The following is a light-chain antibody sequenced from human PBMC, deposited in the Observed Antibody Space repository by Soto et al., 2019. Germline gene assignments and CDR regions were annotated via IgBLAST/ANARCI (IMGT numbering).Light chain of an antibody. Sequence: DIQMTQSPSSLSASVGDRVTMTCRASQSISSYLNWYQQKPGKASKLLIYAASSLQSGVPSRFSGSGSGTDFTLTISSLQPEDFATYYCQQYNSYSRTFGQGTKVDIK. CDR3: QQYNSYSRT. V-gene: IGKV1-39*01. CDR2: AAS. J-gene: IGKJ1*01. CDR1: QSISSY.